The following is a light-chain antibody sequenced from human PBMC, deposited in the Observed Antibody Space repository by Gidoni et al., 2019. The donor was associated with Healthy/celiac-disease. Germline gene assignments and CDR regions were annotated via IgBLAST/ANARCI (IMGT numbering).Light chain of an antibody. CDR3: QQSYSTPRT. V-gene: IGKV1-39*01. Sequence: DLQMTQSPSSLSASVGDRVTITCRASQSISSYLNWDQQKPGKAPKLLIYAASSLQSGVPSRFSGSGSGTDFTLNISSLQPEDFANYYCQQSYSTPRTFGQGTKVKSN. CDR1: QSISSY. J-gene: IGKJ1*01. CDR2: AAS.